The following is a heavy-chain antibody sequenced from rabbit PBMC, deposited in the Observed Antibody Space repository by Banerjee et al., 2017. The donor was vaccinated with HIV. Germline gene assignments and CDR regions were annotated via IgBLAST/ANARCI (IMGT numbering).Heavy chain of an antibody. CDR3: ARDFVAGYAGYGYGYFNL. D-gene: IGHD6-1*01. V-gene: IGHV1S40*01. J-gene: IGHJ4*01. CDR2: IAAGSSGST. CDR1: GFTISGSNW. Sequence: QSLEESGGDLVKPGTSLTLTCTASGFTISGSNWICWVRQAPGKGLEWIACIAAGSSGSTYYASWAKGRFTISKTSSTTVTLQMTSLTGADTATYFCARDFVAGYAGYGYGYFNLWGQGTLVTVS.